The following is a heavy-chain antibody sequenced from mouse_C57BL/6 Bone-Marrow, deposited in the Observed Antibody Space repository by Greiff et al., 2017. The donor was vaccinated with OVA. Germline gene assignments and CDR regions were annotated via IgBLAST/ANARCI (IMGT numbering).Heavy chain of an antibody. CDR1: GYTFTTYP. CDR2: FHPYNDDT. V-gene: IGHV1-47*01. CDR3: ARPGDYDGDWFAY. Sequence: QVQLQQSGAELVKPGASVKMSCKASGYTFTTYPLEWMKQNHGKSLEWIGNFHPYNDDTKYNEKFKGKATLTVEKSSSTVYLELSRLTSDDSAVYDCARPGDYDGDWFAYWGQGTLVTVSA. D-gene: IGHD2-4*01. J-gene: IGHJ3*01.